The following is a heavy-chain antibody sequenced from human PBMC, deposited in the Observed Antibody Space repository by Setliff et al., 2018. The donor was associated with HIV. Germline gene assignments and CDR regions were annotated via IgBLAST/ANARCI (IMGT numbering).Heavy chain of an antibody. CDR1: GGSFTTYY. CDR2: NNHGGST. V-gene: IGHV4-34*01. D-gene: IGHD3-16*01. J-gene: IGHJ6*04. Sequence: SETLSLTCAVYGGSFTTYYWSWIRQTPGKGLEWIGENNHGGSTNYNPSLKSRVTISVDRSKNQFFLKLTSVTAADTAVYYCARHNVITYGGLLFDYFYYGMDVWGYGTAVTVSS. CDR3: ARHNVITYGGLLFDYFYYGMDV.